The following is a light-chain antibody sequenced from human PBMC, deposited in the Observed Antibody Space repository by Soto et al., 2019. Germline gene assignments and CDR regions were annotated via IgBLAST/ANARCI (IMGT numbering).Light chain of an antibody. J-gene: IGKJ2*01. V-gene: IGKV1-39*01. CDR2: GAS. Sequence: IQMTQSPSSLSASVGDSVTVTCRASQSINIYLNWYQQKPGKAPTLLIYGASSLQSGVPSRFTGGGSRTDFTLTIISLQPEDFATCEGQQSYSSPYPFGQRTKLDIK. CDR3: QQSYSSPYP. CDR1: QSINIY.